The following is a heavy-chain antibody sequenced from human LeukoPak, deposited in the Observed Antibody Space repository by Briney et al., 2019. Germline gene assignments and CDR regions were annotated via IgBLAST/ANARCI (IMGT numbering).Heavy chain of an antibody. Sequence: PSETLSLTCAVYGGSFSGYYWSWIRQPPGKGLEWIGEINHSGSTNYNPSLKSRVTIPVDTSKNQFSLKLSSVTAADTAVYYCARGGIAVAGTLFDPWGQGTLVTVSS. D-gene: IGHD6-19*01. CDR3: ARGGIAVAGTLFDP. J-gene: IGHJ5*02. CDR1: GGSFSGYY. V-gene: IGHV4-34*01. CDR2: INHSGST.